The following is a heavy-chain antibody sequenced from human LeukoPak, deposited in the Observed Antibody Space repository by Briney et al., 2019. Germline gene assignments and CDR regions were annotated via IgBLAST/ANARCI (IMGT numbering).Heavy chain of an antibody. CDR1: GFTFSSYA. D-gene: IGHD1-26*01. CDR2: ISGSGGST. V-gene: IGHV3-23*01. CDR3: ANDWWETRHFDY. J-gene: IGHJ4*02. Sequence: GGSLRLSYAASGFTFSSYAMSWVRQAPGKGLEWVSAISGSGGSTYYADSVKGRFTISRDNSKNTLYLQMNSLRAEDTAVYYCANDWWETRHFDYSGQGTLVTVSS.